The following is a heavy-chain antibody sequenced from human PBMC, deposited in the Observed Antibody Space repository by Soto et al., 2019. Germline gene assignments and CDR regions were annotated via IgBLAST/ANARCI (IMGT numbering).Heavy chain of an antibody. Sequence: SETLSLTCTVSGGFVSSGSYYWSWIRQPPGKGLEWIGYIYYSGSTNYNPSLKSRVTISVDTSKNQFSLKLSSVTAADTAVYYCARDATAMSTNWFDPWGQGTLVTV. CDR3: ARDATAMSTNWFDP. J-gene: IGHJ5*02. CDR2: IYYSGST. CDR1: GGFVSSGSYY. V-gene: IGHV4-61*01. D-gene: IGHD5-18*01.